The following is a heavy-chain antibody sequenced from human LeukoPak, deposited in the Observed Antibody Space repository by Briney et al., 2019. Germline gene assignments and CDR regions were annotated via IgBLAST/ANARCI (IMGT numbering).Heavy chain of an antibody. CDR3: ARSVLGSHPHGMDV. Sequence: GGSLRLSCAAAGFKFADYGLNWVRQAPGKGLEWVSSINWNGGSTGYADSVKGRFTISRDNANDSLCLQMNSLRAEDTALYYCARSVLGSHPHGMDVWGQGTTVTVSS. CDR1: GFKFADYG. D-gene: IGHD3-16*01. CDR2: INWNGGST. V-gene: IGHV3-20*04. J-gene: IGHJ6*02.